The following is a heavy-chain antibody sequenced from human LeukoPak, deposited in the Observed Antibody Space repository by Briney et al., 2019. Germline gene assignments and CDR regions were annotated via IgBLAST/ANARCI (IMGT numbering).Heavy chain of an antibody. J-gene: IGHJ4*02. CDR2: INHSGST. Sequence: SETLSLTCAVYGGSFSDYYWTWIRPPPEKGLEWIGEINHSGSTNYNPSLKSRVTISVDTSMNQFSLNLNSVTAADTAVYYCARSSVTKIFDSWGQGTLVTVSS. V-gene: IGHV4-34*01. CDR1: GGSFSDYY. CDR3: ARSSVTKIFDS. D-gene: IGHD4-17*01.